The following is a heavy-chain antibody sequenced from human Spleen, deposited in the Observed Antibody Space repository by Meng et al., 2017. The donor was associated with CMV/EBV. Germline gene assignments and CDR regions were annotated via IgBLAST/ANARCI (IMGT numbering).Heavy chain of an antibody. J-gene: IGHJ3*02. Sequence: SETLSLTCSVSGVSISSGGNYWSWIRQHPGKGLEWIGYIHYSGSAYYNPSLKSRVTISVDTSKNHFSLELSSVTAADTAVYYCAREPLGLELAFDIWGQGTMVTVSS. CDR2: IHYSGSA. D-gene: IGHD1-26*01. CDR3: AREPLGLELAFDI. CDR1: GVSISSGGNY. V-gene: IGHV4-31*03.